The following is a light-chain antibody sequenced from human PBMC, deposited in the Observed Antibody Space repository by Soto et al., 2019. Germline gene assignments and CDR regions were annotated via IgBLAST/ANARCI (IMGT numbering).Light chain of an antibody. CDR1: QGISSY. CDR3: QHLKTYPQT. CDR2: SAS. V-gene: IGKV1-9*01. J-gene: IGKJ1*01. Sequence: QLTKNPSFLSASIGDRVTITCRASQGISSYLAWYQQKPGKPPKLLIYSASTLQSGVPSRFSGSGSGTEFTLTISSLQPEDFATYYCQHLKTYPQTFGQGTKVDIK.